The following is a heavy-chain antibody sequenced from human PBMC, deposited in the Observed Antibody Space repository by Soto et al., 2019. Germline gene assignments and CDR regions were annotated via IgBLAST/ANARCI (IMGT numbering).Heavy chain of an antibody. J-gene: IGHJ4*02. CDR2: IYPGDSDI. CDR1: GYSFTSYW. CDR3: ASVYYDFWSGRLGGPSDY. D-gene: IGHD3-3*01. Sequence: GESLKISCKGSGYSFTSYWIGWVRQMPGKGLEWMGIIYPGDSDIRYSPSFQGQVTISADKSISTAYLQWSSLKASDTAMYYCASVYYDFWSGRLGGPSDYWGQGTLVTVSS. V-gene: IGHV5-51*01.